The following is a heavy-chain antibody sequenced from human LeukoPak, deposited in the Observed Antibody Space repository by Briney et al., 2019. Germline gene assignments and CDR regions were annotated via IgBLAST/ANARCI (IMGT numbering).Heavy chain of an antibody. D-gene: IGHD2-2*01. CDR3: ARQKCTSTSCLTKNAFDI. J-gene: IGHJ3*02. CDR2: IYTSGST. CDR1: GSISSYY. V-gene: IGHV4-4*09. Sequence: SETLSLTCTVSGSISSYYWSWIRQPPGKGLEWIGYIYTSGSTNYNPSLKSRVTISVVTSKTQFSQDLSSVTAADTAVYYCARQKCTSTSCLTKNAFDIWGQGTMVTVSS.